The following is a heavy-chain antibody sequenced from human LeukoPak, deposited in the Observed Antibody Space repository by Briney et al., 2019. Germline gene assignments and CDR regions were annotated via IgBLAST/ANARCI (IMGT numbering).Heavy chain of an antibody. D-gene: IGHD3-9*01. CDR3: ASTYDILTGYSLGPFDY. CDR2: IIPIFGTA. V-gene: IGHV1-69*13. Sequence: ASVKVSCKASGGTFSSYAISWVRQAPGQGLEWMGGIIPIFGTANYAQKFQGRVTITADESTSTAYMELSSLRSEDTAVYYCASTYDILTGYSLGPFDYWGQGTLVTVSS. J-gene: IGHJ4*02. CDR1: GGTFSSYA.